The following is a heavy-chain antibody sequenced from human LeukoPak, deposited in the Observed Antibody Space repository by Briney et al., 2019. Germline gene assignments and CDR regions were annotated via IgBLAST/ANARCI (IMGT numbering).Heavy chain of an antibody. CDR1: GFTFSSYG. CDR2: ISYDGSNK. CDR3: EAWYDSSGYSSYFDY. V-gene: IGHV3-30*03. J-gene: IGHJ4*02. D-gene: IGHD3-22*01. Sequence: QSGGSLRLSCAASGFTFSSYGMHWVRQAPGKGLEWVAVISYDGSNKYYADSVKGRFTISRDNSKNTLYLQMNSLRAEDTAVYYCEAWYDSSGYSSYFDYWGQGTLVTVSS.